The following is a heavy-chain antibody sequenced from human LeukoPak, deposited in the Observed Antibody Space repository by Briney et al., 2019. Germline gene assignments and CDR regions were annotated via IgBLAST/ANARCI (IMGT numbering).Heavy chain of an antibody. CDR1: GYTFTCYY. CDR2: INPDSGST. Sequence: ASVKVSCKASGYTFTCYYIHWVRQAPGQGLEWMGGINPDSGSTKDAQKFQGRVSMTRDTSINTAYMELTRVRSDDTALYYCARGRHYDSDGYYAAFYFDYWGQGTLVTVSS. D-gene: IGHD3-22*01. V-gene: IGHV1-2*02. CDR3: ARGRHYDSDGYYAAFYFDY. J-gene: IGHJ4*02.